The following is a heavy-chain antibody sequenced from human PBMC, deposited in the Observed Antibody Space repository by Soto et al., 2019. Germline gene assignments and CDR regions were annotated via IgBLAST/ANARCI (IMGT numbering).Heavy chain of an antibody. D-gene: IGHD3-16*01. J-gene: IGHJ5*02. CDR2: IYYSGST. CDR3: ARRMGEYIWGQNWFDP. CDR1: GGSISSSSYY. Sequence: QLQLQESGPGLVKPSETLSLTCTVSGGSISSSSYYWGWIRQPPGKGLEWIGSIYYSGSTYYNPSLNSRVTISVDTSKNQFSLKLSSVTAADTAVYYCARRMGEYIWGQNWFDPWGQVTLVTVSS. V-gene: IGHV4-39*01.